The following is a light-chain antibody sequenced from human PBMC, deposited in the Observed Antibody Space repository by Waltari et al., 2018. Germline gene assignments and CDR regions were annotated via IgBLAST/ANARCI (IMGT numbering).Light chain of an antibody. Sequence: QSALTQPASVSGSPGQSITISCTGTSSYVGGYTYVSWYQQHPGIAPKLMIYDVSNRPSGVSNRFSGSKSGNTASLTISGLQAEDEADYYCSSYTSSSTWVFGGGTKLTVL. CDR2: DVS. CDR3: SSYTSSSTWV. CDR1: SSYVGGYTY. J-gene: IGLJ3*02. V-gene: IGLV2-14*03.